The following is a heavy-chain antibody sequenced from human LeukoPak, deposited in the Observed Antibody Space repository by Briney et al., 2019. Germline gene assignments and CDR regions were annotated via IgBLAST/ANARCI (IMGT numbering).Heavy chain of an antibody. CDR1: GFTFSSYE. J-gene: IGHJ5*02. CDR3: ARAQIIAAAGLNWFDP. CDR2: ISSSGSTI. V-gene: IGHV3-48*03. Sequence: GGSLRLSCAASGFTFSSYEMNWVRQAPGKGLEWVSYISSSGSTIYYADSVKGRFTISRDNAKNSLYLQMNSLRAEDTAVHYCARAQIIAAAGLNWFDPWGRGTLVTVSS. D-gene: IGHD6-13*01.